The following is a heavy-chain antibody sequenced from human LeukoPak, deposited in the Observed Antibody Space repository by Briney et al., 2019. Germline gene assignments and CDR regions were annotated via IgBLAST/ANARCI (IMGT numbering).Heavy chain of an antibody. CDR1: GGSISSSSYY. Sequence: SETLSLTCTVSGGSISSSSYYWVWIRQPPGKGLEWIGTVYYSGGTYYNPSLKSRVTISADTSKNQFSLKLSSVTAADTAVYYCARGSGAGTSHCYYGMDVWGHGTPVTVSS. V-gene: IGHV4-39*01. D-gene: IGHD6-19*01. CDR2: VYYSGGT. J-gene: IGHJ6*02. CDR3: ARGSGAGTSHCYYGMDV.